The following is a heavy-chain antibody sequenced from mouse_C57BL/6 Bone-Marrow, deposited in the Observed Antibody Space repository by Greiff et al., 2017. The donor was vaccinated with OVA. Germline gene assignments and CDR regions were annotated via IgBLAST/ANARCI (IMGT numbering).Heavy chain of an antibody. V-gene: IGHV1-69*01. CDR2: IDPSDSYT. CDR3: AREGGFYYGSSYPAWFAY. J-gene: IGHJ3*01. D-gene: IGHD1-1*01. Sequence: QVHVKQPGAELVMPGASVKLSCKASGYTFTSYWMHWVKQRPGQGLEWIGEIDPSDSYTNYNQKFKGKSTLTVDKSSSTAYMQLSSLTSEDSAVYYCAREGGFYYGSSYPAWFAYWGQGTLVTVSA. CDR1: GYTFTSYW.